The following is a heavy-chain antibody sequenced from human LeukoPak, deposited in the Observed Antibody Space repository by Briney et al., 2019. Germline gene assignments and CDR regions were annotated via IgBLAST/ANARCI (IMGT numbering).Heavy chain of an antibody. CDR3: AKGGKWDVTPFDY. Sequence: PGGSVRLSCAASGFTFTSYSMNWVRQAPGKGMEWVSTISGGGGSTYYAESVKGRVTISRDNSKNTLYLQVNSLRAEDTAVYYCAKGGKWDVTPFDYWGQGTLVTVSS. CDR1: GFTFTSYS. D-gene: IGHD1-26*01. V-gene: IGHV3-23*01. CDR2: ISGGGGST. J-gene: IGHJ4*02.